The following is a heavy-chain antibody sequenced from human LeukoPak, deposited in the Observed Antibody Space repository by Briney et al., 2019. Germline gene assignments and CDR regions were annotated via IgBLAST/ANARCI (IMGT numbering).Heavy chain of an antibody. J-gene: IGHJ4*02. D-gene: IGHD3-9*01. CDR2: ISAYNGNT. Sequence: RASVKVSCKASGYTFTSYGISWVRQAPGQGLEWMGWISAYNGNTNYAQKLQGRVTMTTDTSTSTAYMELRSLRSDDTAVYYCARDLRATLITGSGYWGQGTLVTVSS. CDR1: GYTFTSYG. V-gene: IGHV1-18*01. CDR3: ARDLRATLITGSGY.